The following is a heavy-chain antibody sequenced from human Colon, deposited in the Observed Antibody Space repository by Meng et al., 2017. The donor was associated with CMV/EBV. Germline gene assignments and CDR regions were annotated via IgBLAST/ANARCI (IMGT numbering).Heavy chain of an antibody. CDR1: GFIFDDYG. V-gene: IGHV3-20*04. J-gene: IGHJ4*02. CDR3: AKDRAYCGSFSCSPNYFDG. D-gene: IGHD2-21*01. Sequence: GESLKISCAASGFIFDDYGMSWVRQAPGKGLEWVSGINWIGGSRGYADSVKGRFTISRDNAKNALYLQMSSLRAEDTALYYCAKDRAYCGSFSCSPNYFDGWGQGNLVTVSS. CDR2: INWIGGSR.